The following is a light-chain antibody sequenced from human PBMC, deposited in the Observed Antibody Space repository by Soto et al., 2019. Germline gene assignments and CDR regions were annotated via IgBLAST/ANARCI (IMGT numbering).Light chain of an antibody. Sequence: DIVMTQSPDSLAVSLGERATINCKFSQSVLYSSNNKNYLAWYQQRPGQPPKLLIYWASTRESGVPDRFSGSGSGTEFTRTITSLQAEDVAFFYCQQYESTPPTFGQGTKLDIK. CDR3: QQYESTPPT. V-gene: IGKV4-1*01. J-gene: IGKJ2*01. CDR2: WAS. CDR1: QSVLYSSNNKNY.